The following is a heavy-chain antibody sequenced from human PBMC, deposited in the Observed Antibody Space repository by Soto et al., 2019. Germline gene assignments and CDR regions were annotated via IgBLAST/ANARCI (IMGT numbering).Heavy chain of an antibody. J-gene: IGHJ4*02. CDR2: INAYNGNT. CDR1: GYTFTSYG. V-gene: IGHV1-18*01. CDR3: ARGRWRSGCDY. Sequence: ASVKVSCKASGYTFTSYGMHWVRQAPGQRLEWMGWINAYNGNTNYAQKLQGRVTMTTDTSTSTAYMELRSLRSDDTAVYYCARGRWRSGCDYWGQGTLVTSPQ. D-gene: IGHD6-19*01.